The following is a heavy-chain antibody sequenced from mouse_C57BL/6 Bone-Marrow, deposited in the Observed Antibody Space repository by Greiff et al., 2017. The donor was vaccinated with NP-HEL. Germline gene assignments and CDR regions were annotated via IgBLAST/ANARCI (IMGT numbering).Heavy chain of an antibody. CDR2: ISYDGSN. Sequence: VQLKESGPGLVKPSQSLSLTCSVTGYSITSGYYWNWIRQFPGNKLEWMGYISYDGSNNYNPSLKNRISITRDTSKNQFFLKLNSVTTEDTATYYCAREIYYGSSYPYYFDYWGQGTTLTVSS. J-gene: IGHJ2*01. CDR1: GYSITSGYY. CDR3: AREIYYGSSYPYYFDY. V-gene: IGHV3-6*01. D-gene: IGHD1-1*01.